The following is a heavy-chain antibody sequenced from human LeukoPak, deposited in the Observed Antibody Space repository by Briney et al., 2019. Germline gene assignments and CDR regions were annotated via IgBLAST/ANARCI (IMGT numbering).Heavy chain of an antibody. CDR2: IYYSGST. CDR1: GGSISSYY. V-gene: IGHV4-59*01. Sequence: TSSETLSLTCTVSGGSISSYYWSWIRQPPGKGLEWIGYIYYSGSTNYNPSLKSRVTISEDTSKNQFSLKLSSVTAADTAVYYCARGLVGFDSWGRGTLVTVSS. CDR3: ARGLVGFDS. J-gene: IGHJ4*02. D-gene: IGHD4-11*01.